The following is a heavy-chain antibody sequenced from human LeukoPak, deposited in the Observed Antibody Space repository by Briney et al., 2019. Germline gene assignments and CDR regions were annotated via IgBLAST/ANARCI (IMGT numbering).Heavy chain of an antibody. CDR3: ARAPVVVVATPLPYGMDV. V-gene: IGHV4-31*03. Sequence: PSETLSLTCTVSGGSISSGGYYWSWIRQHPGKGLEWIGYIYYSGSTYYNPSLKSRVTISVDTSKNQFSLKLSSVTAADTAVYYCARAPVVVVATPLPYGMDVWGQGTTVTVSS. D-gene: IGHD2-15*01. CDR1: GGSISSGGYY. CDR2: IYYSGST. J-gene: IGHJ6*02.